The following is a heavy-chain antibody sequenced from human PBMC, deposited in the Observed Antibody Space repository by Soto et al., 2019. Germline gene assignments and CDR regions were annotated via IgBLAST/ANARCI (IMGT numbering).Heavy chain of an antibody. V-gene: IGHV3-7*01. CDR2: IRQDGSDK. CDR1: GFTFSNYW. J-gene: IGHJ6*02. CDR3: ARERVVISATRSGYNGMDV. Sequence: EVQLVESGGGLVQPGGSLRLSCAASGFTFSNYWMTWVRQAPGKGLEWVANIRQDGSDKYYVDSGKGRFTISRDNAKNXLXXQMNSLRADETAVYYCARERVVISATRSGYNGMDVWGQGTTVTVSS. D-gene: IGHD3-3*01.